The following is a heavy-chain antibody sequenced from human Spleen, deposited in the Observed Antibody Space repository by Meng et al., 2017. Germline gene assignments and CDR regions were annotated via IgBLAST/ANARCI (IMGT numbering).Heavy chain of an antibody. CDR1: DCTFTGYG. D-gene: IGHD3-10*01. Sequence: QLQTVQSGPEVSNTGTVVKVSCKASDCTFTGYGVRWVRQDPGQGLEWMAWLGAHDGDTSHAPKFQDRVTVRADRHTATAYMELRSLRSEDTAVYYCARGTPGRSYSDYWGQGTLVTVSS. CDR3: ARGTPGRSYSDY. CDR2: LGAHDGDT. V-gene: IGHV1-18*01. J-gene: IGHJ4*02.